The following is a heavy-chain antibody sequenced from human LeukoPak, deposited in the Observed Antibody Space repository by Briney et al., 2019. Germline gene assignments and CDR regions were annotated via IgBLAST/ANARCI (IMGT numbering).Heavy chain of an antibody. CDR2: ITASGTT. J-gene: IGHJ6*02. D-gene: IGHD3-22*01. Sequence: PGGSLRLSCAASGFIFSTSAMTWVRQAPGKGLDWVSYITASGTTYYADSVKGRFTFSRDISNNTLYLQMNGLRAEDTALYYCAKDRYDTSVWPYYYAMDVWGQGTTVTVSS. CDR3: AKDRYDTSVWPYYYAMDV. V-gene: IGHV3-23*01. CDR1: GFIFSTSA.